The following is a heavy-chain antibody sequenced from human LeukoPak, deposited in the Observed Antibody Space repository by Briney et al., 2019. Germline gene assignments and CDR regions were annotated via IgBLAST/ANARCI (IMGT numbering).Heavy chain of an antibody. Sequence: GRSLRLSCAASGFTFSSYGMHWVRQAPGKGLEWLAFIRYDGSNKYYTDSVKGRFTISRDNSKNTLYVQMNSLRAEDTAVYYCAKPHFDDWGQGTLVTVSS. CDR3: AKPHFDD. CDR1: GFTFSSYG. CDR2: IRYDGSNK. V-gene: IGHV3-30*02. J-gene: IGHJ4*02.